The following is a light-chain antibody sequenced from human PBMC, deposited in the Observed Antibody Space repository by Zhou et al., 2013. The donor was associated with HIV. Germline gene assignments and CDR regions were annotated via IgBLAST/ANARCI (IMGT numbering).Light chain of an antibody. J-gene: IGKJ5*01. V-gene: IGKV3-11*01. Sequence: EIVLTQPPATLSLSPGERATLSCRASQSVSRFLAWYQQKPGQAPRLLIYDASSRATGIPARFSGSGSGTDFTLTISSLEPEDFAVYYCQQRSNWPPAFGQGTRLEIK. CDR1: QSVSRF. CDR3: QQRSNWPPA. CDR2: DAS.